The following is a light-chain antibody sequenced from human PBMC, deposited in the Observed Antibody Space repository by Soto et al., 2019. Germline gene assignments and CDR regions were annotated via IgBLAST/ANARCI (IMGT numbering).Light chain of an antibody. V-gene: IGKV2-28*01. Sequence: DIVMTQSPLSLPVTPGEPASISCRSSQSLLHSNGYNYLDWYLQKPGQSPQLLIYLGSNRASGVPDRFSGSGSGTDFTLKISRVEAEDVGLYYCMQALQTRYTFGQRTKVDIK. CDR3: MQALQTRYT. CDR2: LGS. CDR1: QSLLHSNGYNY. J-gene: IGKJ2*01.